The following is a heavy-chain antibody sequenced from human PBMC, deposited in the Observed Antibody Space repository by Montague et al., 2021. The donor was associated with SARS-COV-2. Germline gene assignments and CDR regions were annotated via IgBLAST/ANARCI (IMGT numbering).Heavy chain of an antibody. D-gene: IGHD3-22*01. CDR3: ARGREHFNMIVVVMTGGEYYLDY. CDR2: INHRGTS. Sequence: SETLSLTCAVYGGSFSDYYWSWIRQPPGKGLEWIGEINHRGTSKYNTSPKSRVTISLDTSKNQFSLYLSSVTAADTAVYYCARGREHFNMIVVVMTGGEYYLDYWGQGTLVTVSS. CDR1: GGSFSDYY. V-gene: IGHV4-34*01. J-gene: IGHJ4*02.